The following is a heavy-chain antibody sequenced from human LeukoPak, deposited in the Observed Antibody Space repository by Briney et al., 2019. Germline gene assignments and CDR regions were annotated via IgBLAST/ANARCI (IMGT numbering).Heavy chain of an antibody. CDR1: GYTFTGYY. CDR3: ARGPGDYVWGSYRPFDY. J-gene: IGHJ4*02. D-gene: IGHD3-16*02. V-gene: IGHV1-2*02. Sequence: GASVKVSCKASGYTFTGYYMHCVRQAPGQGLEWMGWINPNSGGTNYAQKFQGRVTMTRDTSISTAYMELSRLRSDDTAVYYCARGPGDYVWGSYRPFDYWGQGTLVTVSS. CDR2: INPNSGGT.